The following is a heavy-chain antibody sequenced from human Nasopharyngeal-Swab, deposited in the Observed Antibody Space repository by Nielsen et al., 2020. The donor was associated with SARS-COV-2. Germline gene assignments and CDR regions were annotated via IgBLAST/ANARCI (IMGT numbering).Heavy chain of an antibody. Sequence: SVKVSCKASGGTFSSYAISWVRQAPGQGLEWMGRIIPILGIANYAQKFQGRVTITADKSTSTVYMELSSLRSEDTAVYYCASIPDTLSYYYYGMDVWGQGTTVTVSS. D-gene: IGHD2-2*02. CDR1: GGTFSSYA. J-gene: IGHJ6*02. V-gene: IGHV1-69*04. CDR2: IIPILGIA. CDR3: ASIPDTLSYYYYGMDV.